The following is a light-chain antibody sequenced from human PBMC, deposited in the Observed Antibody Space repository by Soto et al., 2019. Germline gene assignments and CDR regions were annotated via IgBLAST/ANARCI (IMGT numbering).Light chain of an antibody. CDR3: QVWNSADDHVL. J-gene: IGLJ2*01. V-gene: IGLV3-21*02. CDR2: DDR. CDR1: NIGSKR. Sequence: SYELTQPPSVSVAPGQTATITCGGNNIGSKRVHWYQQQPGQAPVVVVFDDRGRPSGIPERFSGSNSGHTATLTISRVEAEDEADYYCQVWNSADDHVLFGGGTKLTVL.